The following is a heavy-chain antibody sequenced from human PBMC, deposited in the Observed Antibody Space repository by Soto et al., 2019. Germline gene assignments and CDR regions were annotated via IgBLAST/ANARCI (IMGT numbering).Heavy chain of an antibody. V-gene: IGHV1-18*04. J-gene: IGHJ5*02. CDR1: GYTFTTYG. CDR2: ISAYNGNT. CDR3: ARDRYYYGSGSYYISWFDP. D-gene: IGHD3-10*01. Sequence: ASVKVSCKTSGYTFTTYGVSWVRQAPGQGLEWMGWISAYNGNTNYAQKLQGRVTMTTDTSTSTAYMELRGLRAEATAVYYCARDRYYYGSGSYYISWFDPWGQGTLVTVSS.